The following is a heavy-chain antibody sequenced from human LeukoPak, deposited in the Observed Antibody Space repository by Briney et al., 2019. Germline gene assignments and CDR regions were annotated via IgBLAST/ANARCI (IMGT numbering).Heavy chain of an antibody. D-gene: IGHD7-27*01. CDR1: RYTFTAYY. Sequence: EASVKVSCKPSRYTFTAYYIHSVRQAPGQGLEWMGWISPNSGGTDYAQKFQGRVTMTRDTSISTAYVELSSLTSDDTAVYYCAIQPWGSGNNWYFDLWGRGTLVTVSS. CDR2: ISPNSGGT. CDR3: AIQPWGSGNNWYFDL. V-gene: IGHV1-2*02. J-gene: IGHJ2*01.